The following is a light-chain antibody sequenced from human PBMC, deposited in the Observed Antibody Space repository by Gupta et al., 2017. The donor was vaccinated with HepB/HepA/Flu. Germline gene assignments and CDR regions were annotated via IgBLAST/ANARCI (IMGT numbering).Light chain of an antibody. V-gene: IGLV1-44*01. Sequence: QSVLTQPPSASVTPGQMVTISCSGSSSNIGSNSVNWYQQLPGTAPKLLIYSNNQRPSWVPDRFSGSKSATSASLAISGLQSEDEADFYCAAWDDSLSGVVFGGGTKLSVL. CDR3: AAWDDSLSGVV. J-gene: IGLJ2*01. CDR1: SSNIGSNS. CDR2: SNN.